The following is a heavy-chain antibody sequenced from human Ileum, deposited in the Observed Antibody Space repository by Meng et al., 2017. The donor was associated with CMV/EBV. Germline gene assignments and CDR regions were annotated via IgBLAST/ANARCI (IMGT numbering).Heavy chain of an antibody. CDR1: AGASSGFA. CDR2: INHIFGPA. CDR3: ARVKMATPQRAFDI. Sequence: QVLLVRPGAEMKRPGASLKFTSKASAGASSGFAISWVRQGPGQGLEWMGGINHIFGPANDAQQFQGRVTSTADESTSTTYMKLSSLRSEDTAVYYCARVKMATPQRAFDIWGQGTMVTVSS. D-gene: IGHD5-24*01. V-gene: IGHV1-69*01. J-gene: IGHJ3*02.